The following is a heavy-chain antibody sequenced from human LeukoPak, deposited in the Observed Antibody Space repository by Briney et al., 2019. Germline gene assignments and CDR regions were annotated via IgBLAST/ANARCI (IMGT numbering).Heavy chain of an antibody. CDR2: ISGDGGST. V-gene: IGHV3-43*02. CDR1: GFAFDDYA. Sequence: HPGGSLRLSCAASGFAFDDYAMHWVRQAPGTGLEWVSLISGDGGSTYYADSVKGRFTISKDNSKATLYLQMNSLRPEDTAVYYCAKDLHGGYSSDYWGQGTLVTVFS. CDR3: AKDLHGGYSSDY. J-gene: IGHJ4*02. D-gene: IGHD4-23*01.